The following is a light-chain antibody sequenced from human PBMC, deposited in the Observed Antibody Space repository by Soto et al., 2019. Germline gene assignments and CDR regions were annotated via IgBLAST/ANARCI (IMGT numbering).Light chain of an antibody. J-gene: IGKJ1*01. Sequence: VLTQSPCTLSLSPVEPAILFCRPIQSVSSSHLAWYQQKLDQGPRLLIHGASTRASAIPTRFSGSGSGTEFTLTISSLQFEAFAVYYCHQYNNWTPGTFGQGTKVDIK. CDR1: QSVSSSH. V-gene: IGKV3-15*01. CDR2: GAS. CDR3: HQYNNWTPGT.